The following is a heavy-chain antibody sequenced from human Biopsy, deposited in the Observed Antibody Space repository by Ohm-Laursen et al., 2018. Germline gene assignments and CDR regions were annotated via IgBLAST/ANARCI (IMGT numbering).Heavy chain of an antibody. CDR3: ATSTMVRSSGHAFDI. J-gene: IGHJ3*02. CDR2: VWSDGFNR. Sequence: SLRLSCTASGFTFSSYGMHWVRQAPGKGLEWVAFVWSDGFNRYYADSVKGRFTISRDNSKNTLDLQMNSLRAEDTAVYYCATSTMVRSSGHAFDIWGQGTVVTVS. CDR1: GFTFSSYG. V-gene: IGHV3-33*01. D-gene: IGHD3-10*01.